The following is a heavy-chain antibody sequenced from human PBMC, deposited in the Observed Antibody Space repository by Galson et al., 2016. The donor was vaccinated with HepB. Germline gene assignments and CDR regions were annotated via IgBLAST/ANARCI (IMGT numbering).Heavy chain of an antibody. Sequence: EPLSLTCVVSGGSFSITSYYWGWIRQPPGKGLEWIGTFYYSGNTYYNPSLRSRLSISVDTSQNHFSLRLSSVTAADTAVYYCAHLNSGTYKGDAFDMWGQGTMVIVSS. D-gene: IGHD3-10*01. CDR3: AHLNSGTYKGDAFDM. CDR2: FYYSGNT. J-gene: IGHJ3*02. V-gene: IGHV4-39*02. CDR1: GGSFSITSYY.